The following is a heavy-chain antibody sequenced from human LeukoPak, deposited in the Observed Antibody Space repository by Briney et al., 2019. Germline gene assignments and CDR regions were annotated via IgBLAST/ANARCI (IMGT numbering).Heavy chain of an antibody. V-gene: IGHV4-39*01. CDR2: IYYSGST. Sequence: SETLSLTCTVSGGSISSSSYYWGWIRQPPGKGLEWIGSIYYSGSTYYNPSLKSRVTISVDTSKNQFSLKLSSVTAADTAVYYCARHPGDFTGIVNYYYMDVWGKGTTVTVSS. D-gene: IGHD1-26*01. CDR3: ARHPGDFTGIVNYYYMDV. CDR1: GGSISSSSYY. J-gene: IGHJ6*03.